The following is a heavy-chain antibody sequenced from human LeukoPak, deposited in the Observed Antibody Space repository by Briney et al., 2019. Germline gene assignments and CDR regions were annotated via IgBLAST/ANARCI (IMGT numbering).Heavy chain of an antibody. V-gene: IGHV3-66*01. CDR1: GFTFSSYS. Sequence: GRSLRLSCAASGFTFSSYSMNWVSQDPGNGLDWVSVISSGGSTYYSDSVKGRFTISRDNSKNTLYLQMNTLRAEDTAVYYCARGLYSSGWYFDYWGQGTLVTVSS. J-gene: IGHJ4*02. CDR3: ARGLYSSGWYFDY. D-gene: IGHD6-19*01. CDR2: ISSGGST.